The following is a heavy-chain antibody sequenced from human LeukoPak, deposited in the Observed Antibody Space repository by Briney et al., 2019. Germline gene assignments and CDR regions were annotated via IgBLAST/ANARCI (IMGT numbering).Heavy chain of an antibody. V-gene: IGHV3-7*01. Sequence: GGSLRLSCAASGFTFSSYWMSWVRQAPGKGLEWVANIKQDGSEKNYVDSGKGRFTISRDNAKNSLYLQMNSLRAEDTAVYYCARDPTSTYCTNGVCYALYFDYWGQGTLVTVSS. J-gene: IGHJ4*02. CDR3: ARDPTSTYCTNGVCYALYFDY. D-gene: IGHD2-8*01. CDR1: GFTFSSYW. CDR2: IKQDGSEK.